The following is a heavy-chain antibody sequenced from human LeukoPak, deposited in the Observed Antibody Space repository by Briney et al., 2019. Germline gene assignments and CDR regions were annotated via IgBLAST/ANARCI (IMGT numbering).Heavy chain of an antibody. Sequence: SETLSLTCAVYGGSFSGYYWSWIRQPPGKGLEWIGEINHSGSTNYNPSLKSRVTISVDTSKNQFSLKLSSVTAADTAVYYCARXRXXXGRYRWDYFDYWGQGTLVTVSS. CDR2: INHSGST. D-gene: IGHD6-19*01. CDR3: ARXRXXXGRYRWDYFDY. V-gene: IGHV4-34*01. J-gene: IGHJ4*02. CDR1: GGSFSGYY.